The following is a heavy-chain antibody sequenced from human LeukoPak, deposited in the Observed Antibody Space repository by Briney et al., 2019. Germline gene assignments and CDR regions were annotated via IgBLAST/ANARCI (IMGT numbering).Heavy chain of an antibody. CDR2: NYHSGST. D-gene: IGHD4-17*01. V-gene: IGHV4-38-2*01. CDR3: ARALPDDYGDCRSYYF. CDR1: GYSISSGYY. J-gene: IGHJ3*01. Sequence: PSETLSLTCAVSGYSISSGYYWGWIRQPPGKGLEWIGSNYHSGSTYYNPSLKSRVTISVDTSKNQFSLKLSSVTAADTAVYYCARALPDDYGDCRSYYFWSQGTLVPVSS.